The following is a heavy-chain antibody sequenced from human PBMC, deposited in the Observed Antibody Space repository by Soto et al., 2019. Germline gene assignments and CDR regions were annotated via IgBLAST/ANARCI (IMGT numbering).Heavy chain of an antibody. CDR3: ARGDGIQLGSLAGRYYYHKMDV. Sequence: SATLSHTCTVSGGSISTYYWSWVRQPPGKGLEWIGYIYYSGTATYNPSLRSRVTISVDTSKNQFSLRLSSVTASDTAVYYCARGDGIQLGSLAGRYYYHKMDVWGQGTTVTVSS. J-gene: IGHJ6*02. V-gene: IGHV4-59*01. D-gene: IGHD1-1*01. CDR2: IYYSGTA. CDR1: GGSISTYY.